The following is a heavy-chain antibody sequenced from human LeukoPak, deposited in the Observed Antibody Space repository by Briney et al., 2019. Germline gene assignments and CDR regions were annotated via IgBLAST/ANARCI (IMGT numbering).Heavy chain of an antibody. CDR3: ARGEYYYDSSGYYSGLAFDY. V-gene: IGHV4-30-2*01. D-gene: IGHD3-22*01. Sequence: SQTLSLTCAVSGGSISSGGYSWSWIRQPPGKGLEWIGYIYHSGSTYYNPSLKSRVTISVDRSKNQFSLKLSSVTAADTAVYYCARGEYYYDSSGYYSGLAFDYWGQGTLVIVSS. CDR2: IYHSGST. J-gene: IGHJ4*02. CDR1: GGSISSGGYS.